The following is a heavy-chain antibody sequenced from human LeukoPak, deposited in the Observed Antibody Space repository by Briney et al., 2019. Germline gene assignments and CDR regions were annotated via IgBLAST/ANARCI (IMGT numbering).Heavy chain of an antibody. Sequence: GGSLRLSCAASGFTFSKLGMHWVRQAPGKGLEWVSTISYDGGNQYYADSVRGRFTISRDNFKNTLYLQMNSLRAEDTAVIYCANDIEGATDYAMDVWGQGTTVIVSS. CDR2: ISYDGGNQ. V-gene: IGHV3-30*18. J-gene: IGHJ6*02. CDR3: ANDIEGATDYAMDV. D-gene: IGHD1-26*01. CDR1: GFTFSKLG.